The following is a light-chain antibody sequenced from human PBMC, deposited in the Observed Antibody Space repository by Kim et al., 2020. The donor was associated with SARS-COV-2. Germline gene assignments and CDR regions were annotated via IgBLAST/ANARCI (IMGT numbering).Light chain of an antibody. J-gene: IGLJ3*02. CDR3: SSYTSSSTWV. V-gene: IGLV2-14*03. Sequence: QSALTQPASVSGSLGQSITISCTGSSSDVGGYNYVSWYQQHPGKAPKLIIYDVSNRPSGVPDRFSGSKSGNTASLTISGLQADDEADYYCSSYTSSSTWVFGGGTQLTVL. CDR2: DVS. CDR1: SSDVGGYNY.